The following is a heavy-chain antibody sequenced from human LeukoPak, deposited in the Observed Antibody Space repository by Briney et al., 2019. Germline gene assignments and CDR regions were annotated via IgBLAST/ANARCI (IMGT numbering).Heavy chain of an antibody. CDR1: GGSISSSSHY. V-gene: IGHV4-39*01. CDR3: ASTYYDSSGYYREFDY. CDR2: IYYSGST. D-gene: IGHD3-22*01. Sequence: SETLSLTCTVSGGSISSSSHYWGWIRQPPGKGLEWIGSIYYSGSTYYNPSLKSRVTISVDTSKNQFSLKLSSVTAADTAVYYCASTYYDSSGYYREFDYWGQGTLVTVSS. J-gene: IGHJ4*02.